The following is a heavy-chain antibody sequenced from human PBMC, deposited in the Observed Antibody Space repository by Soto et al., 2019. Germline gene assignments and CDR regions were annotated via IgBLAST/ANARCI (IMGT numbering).Heavy chain of an antibody. CDR3: AREISYDSSGYYREFDY. J-gene: IGHJ4*02. CDR2: IYYSGST. CDR1: GGSISSGGYY. D-gene: IGHD3-22*01. Sequence: PSETLSLTCTVSGGSISSGGYYWSWIRQHPGKGLEWIGYIYYSGSTYYNPSLKSRVTISVDTSKNQFSLKLSSVTAADTAVYYCAREISYDSSGYYREFDYWGQGTLVPVSP. V-gene: IGHV4-31*03.